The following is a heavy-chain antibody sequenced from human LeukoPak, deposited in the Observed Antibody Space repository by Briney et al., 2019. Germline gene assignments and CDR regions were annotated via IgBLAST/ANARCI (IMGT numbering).Heavy chain of an antibody. D-gene: IGHD3-10*01. CDR3: AKAIARGADY. Sequence: PGGSLRLSCAASGFTFRNYDMHWVRQPPGKGLEWVAFIRYDGSTNSYAESVKGRFTISRDNSKSTMYLQIDSLRVEDTAVYYCAKAIARGADYWGQGTLVTVSS. CDR2: IRYDGSTN. V-gene: IGHV3-30*02. J-gene: IGHJ4*02. CDR1: GFTFRNYD.